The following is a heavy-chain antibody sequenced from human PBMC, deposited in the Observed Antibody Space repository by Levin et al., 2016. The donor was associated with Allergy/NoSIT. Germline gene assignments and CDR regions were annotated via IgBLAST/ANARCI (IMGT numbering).Heavy chain of an antibody. Sequence: GGSLRLSCAASGFTFSSYAMSWVRQAPGKGLEWVSAISGSGGSTYYADSVKGRFTISRDNSKNTLYLQMNSLRAEDTAVYYCAKDHGYSYGYDGNDGDYWGQGTLVTVSS. D-gene: IGHD5-18*01. CDR2: ISGSGGST. V-gene: IGHV3-23*01. CDR1: GFTFSSYA. CDR3: AKDHGYSYGYDGNDGDY. J-gene: IGHJ4*02.